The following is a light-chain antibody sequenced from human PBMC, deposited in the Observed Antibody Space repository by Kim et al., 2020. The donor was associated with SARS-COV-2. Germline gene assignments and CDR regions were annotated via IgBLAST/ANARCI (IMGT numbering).Light chain of an antibody. CDR2: DAS. V-gene: IGKV3-20*01. CDR1: QRISSNY. Sequence: LSPEERATLSCRANQRISSNYLAWYQHKPGQSPRLLIHDASNRATGIPDRFSGSGSGTDFTLTISRLEPEDFAVYYCHQYIRSPYSFGQGTKLEI. J-gene: IGKJ2*03. CDR3: HQYIRSPYS.